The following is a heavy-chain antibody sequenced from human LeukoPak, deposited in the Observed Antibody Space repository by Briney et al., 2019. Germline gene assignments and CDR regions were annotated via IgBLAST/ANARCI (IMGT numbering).Heavy chain of an antibody. CDR2: ILSDGSKE. Sequence: GGSLRLSCAASGFIFSSYGMHWVRQAPGKGLEWVAVILSDGSKEFYTDSVKGRFTISRDNSKNTLYLQMNSLRAEDTAVYYCAGTPLGYCSSTSCYEGFDYWGQGTLVTVSS. J-gene: IGHJ4*02. CDR1: GFIFSSYG. CDR3: AGTPLGYCSSTSCYEGFDY. D-gene: IGHD2-2*01. V-gene: IGHV3-33*01.